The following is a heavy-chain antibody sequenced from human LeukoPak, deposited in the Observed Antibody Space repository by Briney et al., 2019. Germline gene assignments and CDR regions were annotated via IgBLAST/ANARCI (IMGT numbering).Heavy chain of an antibody. CDR1: GYSISSGYY. D-gene: IGHD2-21*02. J-gene: IGHJ4*02. CDR3: ARDLASCAGDCYSDGFDY. Sequence: SEALSLTCTVSGYSISSGYYWGWIRQSPGKGLEWIGSIYHGGSTYYNPSLRSRVIVSVDTSKNHFSLKMSSVTAADTAVYYCARDLASCAGDCYSDGFDYWGQGALVTVSS. V-gene: IGHV4-38-2*02. CDR2: IYHGGST.